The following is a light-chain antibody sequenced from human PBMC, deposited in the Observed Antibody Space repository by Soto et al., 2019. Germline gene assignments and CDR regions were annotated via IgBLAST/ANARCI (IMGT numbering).Light chain of an antibody. CDR3: QHHHRYPLP. CDR2: AAS. CDR1: QGISSY. Sequence: DIQLTQSPSFLSASVGDRVTITCRASQGISSYLAWYQQKPGKAPKLLIYAASTLQSGVPSRFSGSGSGTEFTLTLRSLQPEDCATFYCQHHHRYPLPFGPGPKVDIK. V-gene: IGKV1-9*01. J-gene: IGKJ3*01.